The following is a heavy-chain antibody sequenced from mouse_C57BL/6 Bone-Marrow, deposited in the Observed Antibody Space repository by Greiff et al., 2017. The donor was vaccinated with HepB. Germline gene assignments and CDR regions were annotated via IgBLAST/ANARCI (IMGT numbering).Heavy chain of an antibody. J-gene: IGHJ1*03. Sequence: EVQLQESGPGLAKPSQSLSLSCSVSGYSITSDYWNWIRKFPGNKLEYMGYISYSGSTYYNPALISRISITRDTSKNQNYLRLNSVTTEDTATYYCASYGSRPWYFDVWGTGTTVTVSS. V-gene: IGHV3-8*01. D-gene: IGHD1-1*01. CDR3: ASYGSRPWYFDV. CDR1: GYSITSDY. CDR2: ISYSGST.